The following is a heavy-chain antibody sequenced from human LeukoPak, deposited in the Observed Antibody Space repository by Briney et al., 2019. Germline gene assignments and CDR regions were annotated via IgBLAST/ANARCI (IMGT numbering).Heavy chain of an antibody. CDR3: ARGERRRGSAAGSLPY. Sequence: SETLSLTCAVYGGSLSGYYWSWIRQPPGKGLEWIGEINHSGSTNYNPSLKSRVTISVDTSKNQFSLKLSSVTAADTAVYYCARGERRRGSAAGSLPYWGQGTLVTVS. CDR2: INHSGST. J-gene: IGHJ4*02. D-gene: IGHD6-13*01. V-gene: IGHV4-34*01. CDR1: GGSLSGYY.